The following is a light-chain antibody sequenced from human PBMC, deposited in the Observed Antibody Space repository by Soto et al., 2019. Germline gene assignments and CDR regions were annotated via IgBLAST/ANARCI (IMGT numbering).Light chain of an antibody. J-gene: IGLJ1*01. V-gene: IGLV1-44*01. CDR1: NSNIGSDI. CDR3: ATWDGGLSVPFG. CDR2: TTN. Sequence: QSALTQPPSASWTPGQRATISCCGSNSNIGSDIVNCYQLLPGAAPEVLINTTNQRPSGVPERFSGSKSGTSASLAISGLQSEDEANSSCATWDGGLSVPFGFGTGTRSPS.